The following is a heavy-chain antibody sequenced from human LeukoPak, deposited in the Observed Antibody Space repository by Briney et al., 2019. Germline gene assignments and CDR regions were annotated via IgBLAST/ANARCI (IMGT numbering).Heavy chain of an antibody. D-gene: IGHD3-10*01. CDR1: GFTFTNYD. J-gene: IGHJ4*02. CDR2: ISSSSSYI. CDR3: ASPGWFGELSFDY. V-gene: IGHV3-21*01. Sequence: GGSLRLSCAASGFTFTNYDMHWVRQATGKGLEWVSSISSSSSYIYYADSVKGRFTISRDNAKNSLYLQMNSLRAEDTAVYYCASPGWFGELSFDYWGQGTLVTVSS.